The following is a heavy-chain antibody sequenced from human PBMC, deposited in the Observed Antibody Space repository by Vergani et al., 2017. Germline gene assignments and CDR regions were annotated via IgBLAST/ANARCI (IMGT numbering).Heavy chain of an antibody. Sequence: QLQLQESGSGLVKPSQTLSLTCAVSGGSISSGGYSWSWIRQPPGKGLEWIGYIYHSGSTNYNPSLKSRVTISVDTSKNQFSLKLSSVTAADTAVYYCAREIYSSSWNGDWFDPWGQGTLVTVSS. CDR3: AREIYSSSWNGDWFDP. CDR2: IYHSGST. V-gene: IGHV4-30-2*01. J-gene: IGHJ5*02. D-gene: IGHD6-13*01. CDR1: GGSISSGGYS.